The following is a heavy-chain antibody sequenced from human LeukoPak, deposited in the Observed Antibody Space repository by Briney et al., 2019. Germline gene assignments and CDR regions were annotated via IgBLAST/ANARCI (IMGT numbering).Heavy chain of an antibody. V-gene: IGHV3-74*01. CDR3: ARDPMNPYSSSWHNAFDI. CDR1: GFTFSSYW. D-gene: IGHD6-13*01. J-gene: IGHJ3*02. CDR2: INSDGSST. Sequence: PGGSLRLSCAASGFTFSSYWMHWARQAPGKGLVWVSRINSDGSSTSYADSVKGRFTISRDNAKNTLYLQMNSLRAEDTAVYYCARDPMNPYSSSWHNAFDIWGQGTMVTVSS.